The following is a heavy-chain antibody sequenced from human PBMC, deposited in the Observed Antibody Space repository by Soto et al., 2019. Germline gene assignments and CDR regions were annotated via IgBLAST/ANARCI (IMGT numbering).Heavy chain of an antibody. CDR3: AHRLGGYTWNDGYLDF. V-gene: IGHV2-5*02. J-gene: IGHJ4*02. CDR2: IYWDDDK. Sequence: QITLEESGPTLVKPTQTLTLTCTFSGFSLTTRPMGAGWIRQPPGKALEWLAVIYWDDDKRYSPSLRSRLTITKDTSKKQVVLTMTDMDPVDTATYYCAHRLGGYTWNDGYLDFWGQGILVSVSS. CDR1: GFSLTTRPMG. D-gene: IGHD5-12*01.